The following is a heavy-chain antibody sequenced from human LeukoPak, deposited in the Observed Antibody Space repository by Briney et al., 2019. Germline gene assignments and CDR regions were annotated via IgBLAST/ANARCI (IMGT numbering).Heavy chain of an antibody. J-gene: IGHJ6*02. V-gene: IGHV3-33*01. CDR2: IWYDGSNK. Sequence: GGSLRPSCAASGFTFSSYGMHWVRQAPGKGLEWVAVIWYDGSNKYYADSVKGRFTISRDNSKNTLYLQMNSLRAEDTAVYYCARDPTPVYNWNPGVVYGMDVWGQGTTVTVSS. CDR1: GFTFSSYG. D-gene: IGHD1-20*01. CDR3: ARDPTPVYNWNPGVVYGMDV.